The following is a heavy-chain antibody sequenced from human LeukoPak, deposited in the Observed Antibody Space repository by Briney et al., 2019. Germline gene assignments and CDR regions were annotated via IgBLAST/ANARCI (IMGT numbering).Heavy chain of an antibody. J-gene: IGHJ4*02. Sequence: ASVKVSCKASGYTFTGYYMHWVRQAPGQGLEWMGWINPNSGGTNYAQKFQGRVTMTRDTSISTAYMELSRLRSDDTAVYYCARVQGYSSSLRYWGQGTLVTVSS. CDR1: GYTFTGYY. CDR3: ARVQGYSSSLRY. CDR2: INPNSGGT. V-gene: IGHV1-2*02. D-gene: IGHD6-13*01.